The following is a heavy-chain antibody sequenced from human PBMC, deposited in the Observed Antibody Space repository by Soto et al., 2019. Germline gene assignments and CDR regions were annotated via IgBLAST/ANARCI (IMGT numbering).Heavy chain of an antibody. J-gene: IGHJ6*02. D-gene: IGHD2-2*01. Sequence: GGSLRLSCAASGFTFSSYSMNWVRQAPGKGLEWVSSISSSSSYIYYADSVKGRFTISRDNAKNSLYLQMNSLRAEDTAVYYCARGDLHSQLLYYYYYYGMDVWGQGTTVTVSS. CDR2: ISSSSSYI. CDR3: ARGDLHSQLLYYYYYYGMDV. CDR1: GFTFSSYS. V-gene: IGHV3-21*01.